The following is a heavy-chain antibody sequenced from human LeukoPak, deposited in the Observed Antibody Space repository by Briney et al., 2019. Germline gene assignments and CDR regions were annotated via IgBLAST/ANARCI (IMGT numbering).Heavy chain of an antibody. Sequence: ASETLSLTCNFSGASSTSSSWTWIRQPAGKGLEWIGRVYSGGTTDYNPSLKSRLTMSLDRSRNQFSLKLNSLTAADTAVYYCAREVVSTVLRGVFDSWGQGTLVTVSS. CDR1: GASSTSSS. CDR3: AREVVSTVLRGVFDS. D-gene: IGHD3-10*01. CDR2: VYSGGTT. V-gene: IGHV4-4*07. J-gene: IGHJ4*02.